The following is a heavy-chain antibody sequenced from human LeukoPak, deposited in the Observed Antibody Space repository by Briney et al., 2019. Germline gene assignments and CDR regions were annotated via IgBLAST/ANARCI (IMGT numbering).Heavy chain of an antibody. CDR1: GGSISSGGYY. CDR2: IYYSGST. D-gene: IGHD6-13*01. J-gene: IGHJ4*02. Sequence: PSQTLSLTCTVSGGSISSGGYYWSWIRQHPGKGLEWIGYIYYSGSTYYNPSLKSRVTISVDTSKNQFSLKLSSVTAADTAVYYCARGFGRGSSWIYWGQGTLVTVSS. CDR3: ARGFGRGSSWIY. V-gene: IGHV4-31*03.